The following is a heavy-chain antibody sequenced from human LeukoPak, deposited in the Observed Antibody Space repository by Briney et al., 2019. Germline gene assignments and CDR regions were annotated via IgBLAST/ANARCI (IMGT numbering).Heavy chain of an antibody. CDR1: GFTFSTYW. CDR2: IKQDGSEK. J-gene: IGHJ4*02. CDR3: ARGGYQLLWY. Sequence: GGSLRLSCAASGFTFSTYWMSWVRQAPGTGLEWAASIKQDGSEKSYVDSVKGRFTISRDSAKNSLYLQMNSLRAEDTAVYYCARGGYQLLWYWGQGTLVTVSS. V-gene: IGHV3-7*04. D-gene: IGHD2-2*01.